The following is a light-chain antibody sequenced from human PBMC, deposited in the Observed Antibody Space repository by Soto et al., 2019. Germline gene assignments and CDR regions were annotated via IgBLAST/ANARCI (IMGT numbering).Light chain of an antibody. J-gene: IGLJ2*01. V-gene: IGLV2-8*01. CDR3: SSYAGGNNVV. CDR2: EVS. CDR1: SSDVGGYNF. Sequence: QSVLTQPPSASGSPGQSVTVSCTGTSSDVGGYNFVSWYQQHPGKAPKLMIYEVSQRPSGVPDRFSGSKSGNTASLTVSGLQAEDEGDYYCSSYAGGNNVVFGGGTKLTVL.